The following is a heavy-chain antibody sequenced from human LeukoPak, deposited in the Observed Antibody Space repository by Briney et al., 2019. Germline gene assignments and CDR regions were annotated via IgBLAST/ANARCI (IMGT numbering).Heavy chain of an antibody. Sequence: GGSLRLSCAASGFTFSSFGMHWVRQAPGKGLEWLAVISFDGSNEYYADSVKGRFTISRDNSNNTLYLHMNSLSAEDTAVYYCAKDSYSSGFHDSWGQGTLVSVSS. CDR1: GFTFSSFG. J-gene: IGHJ5*01. D-gene: IGHD6-19*01. CDR2: ISFDGSNE. CDR3: AKDSYSSGFHDS. V-gene: IGHV3-30*18.